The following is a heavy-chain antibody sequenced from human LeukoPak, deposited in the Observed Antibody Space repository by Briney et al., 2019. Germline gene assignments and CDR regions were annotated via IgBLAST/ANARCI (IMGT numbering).Heavy chain of an antibody. J-gene: IGHJ4*02. V-gene: IGHV1-69*13. CDR2: IIPIFGTA. D-gene: IGHD3-22*01. Sequence: SVKVSCKASGGTFSSYAISWVRQVPGQGLEWMGGIIPIFGTANYAQKFQGRVTITADESTSTAYMELSSLRSEDTAVYYCARTIAMIVGTLDYWGQGTLVTVSS. CDR3: ARTIAMIVGTLDY. CDR1: GGTFSSYA.